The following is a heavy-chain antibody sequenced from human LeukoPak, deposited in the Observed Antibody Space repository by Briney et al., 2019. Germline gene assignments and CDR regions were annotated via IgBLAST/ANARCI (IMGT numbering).Heavy chain of an antibody. Sequence: GGFLRLSCAASGFTFSSYAMHWVRQAPGKGLEWVAVISYDGSNKYYADSVKGRFTISRDNSKNTLYLQMNSLRAEDTAVYYCARDRGNNWNDVVYDYWGQGTLVTVSS. CDR3: ARDRGNNWNDVVYDY. V-gene: IGHV3-30-3*01. CDR2: ISYDGSNK. CDR1: GFTFSSYA. J-gene: IGHJ4*02. D-gene: IGHD1-1*01.